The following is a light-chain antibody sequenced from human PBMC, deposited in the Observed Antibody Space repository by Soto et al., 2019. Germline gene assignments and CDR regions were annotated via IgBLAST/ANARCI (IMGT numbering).Light chain of an antibody. CDR2: DVS. V-gene: IGLV2-14*01. Sequence: QSLLTQPASVSVSPGQSITISCTGTSSDVGGHNSVSWYRQDPGKAPKLMIYDVSNRPSGVSDRFSGSKSGNTASLTISGLQIEDEADYYCSSFTSSVTYVFGTGTKVT. CDR1: SSDVGGHNS. J-gene: IGLJ1*01. CDR3: SSFTSSVTYV.